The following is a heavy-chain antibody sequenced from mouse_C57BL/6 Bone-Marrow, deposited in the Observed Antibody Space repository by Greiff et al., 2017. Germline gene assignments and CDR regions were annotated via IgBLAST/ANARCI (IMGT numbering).Heavy chain of an antibody. J-gene: IGHJ2*01. CDR2: IDPEIGDT. D-gene: IGHD2-3*01. CDR3: SSFDGNYFDF. Sequence: EVKLQQSGAELVRPGASVKLSCTASGFNIKDDYIHWVKQRPEQGLEWIGWIDPEIGDTEYASKFQGKATITSDTSSNTAYLQLSSLTSEDTAVYYCSSFDGNYFDFWGRGTPLTVAS. CDR1: GFNIKDDY. V-gene: IGHV14-4*01.